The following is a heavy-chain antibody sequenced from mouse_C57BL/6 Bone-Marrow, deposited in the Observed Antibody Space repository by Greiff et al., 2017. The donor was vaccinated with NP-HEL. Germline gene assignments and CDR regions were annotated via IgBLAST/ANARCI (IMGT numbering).Heavy chain of an antibody. V-gene: IGHV1-52*01. CDR2: SDPSDSET. D-gene: IGHD1-1*02. CDR3: ARRRIYGPFDY. CDR1: GYTCTREG. J-gene: IGHJ2*01. Sequence: QVQLQQPGAELVRPGSSVKMEGKEEGYTCTREGREGVKKRPRKGREGRGNSDPSDSETQYKQKFKDKATLTVDKSSSTAYMQLSSLTSEDSAVYYCARRRIYGPFDYWGPVPTLTLSS.